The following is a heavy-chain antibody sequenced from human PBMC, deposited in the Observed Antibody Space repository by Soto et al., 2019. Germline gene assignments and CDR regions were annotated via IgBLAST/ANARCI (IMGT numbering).Heavy chain of an antibody. Sequence: EVQLVESGGGLVQPGGCRRLSCAASGFTVSSNYMNWVRQAPGKGLEWVSVMYSGGSTYYADSVKGRFTISRDNSKNTLNLQMNSLRAEDTAVYYCARGLVWGSYPHYFDYWGQGTLVTVSS. V-gene: IGHV3-66*01. J-gene: IGHJ4*02. D-gene: IGHD3-16*02. CDR3: ARGLVWGSYPHYFDY. CDR1: GFTVSSNY. CDR2: MYSGGST.